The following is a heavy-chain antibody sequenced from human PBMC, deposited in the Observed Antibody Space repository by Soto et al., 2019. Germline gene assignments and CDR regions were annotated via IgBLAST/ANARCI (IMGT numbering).Heavy chain of an antibody. D-gene: IGHD5-12*01. V-gene: IGHV3-30-3*01. CDR3: ARDLEEMATIISYYYYGMDV. Sequence: GGSLRLSCAASGFTFSSYAMHWVRQAPGKGLEWVAVISYDGSNKYYADSVKGRFTISRDNSKNTLYLQMNSLRAEDTAVYYCARDLEEMATIISYYYYGMDVWGQGTTVTVSS. CDR1: GFTFSSYA. J-gene: IGHJ6*02. CDR2: ISYDGSNK.